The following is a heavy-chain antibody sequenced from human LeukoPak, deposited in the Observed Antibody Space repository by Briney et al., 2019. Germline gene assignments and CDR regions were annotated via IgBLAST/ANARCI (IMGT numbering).Heavy chain of an antibody. CDR1: GDSISSSSFY. V-gene: IGHV4-39*01. J-gene: IGHJ4*02. D-gene: IGHD6-19*01. CDR3: ASSLTSSGWYSSDY. CDR2: IYYSGST. Sequence: SETLSLTCTVSGDSISSSSFYWDWIRQPPGKGLEWIGSIYYSGSTYYTPSLKSRVTISVDTSKNQFSLKLSSMTAADTAVYYRASSLTSSGWYSSDYWGQGTLVTVSS.